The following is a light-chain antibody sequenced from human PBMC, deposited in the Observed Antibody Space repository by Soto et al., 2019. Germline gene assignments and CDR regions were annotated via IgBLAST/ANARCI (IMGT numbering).Light chain of an antibody. V-gene: IGLV2-14*01. Sequence: QSVLTQPASVSGSPGQSITISCTGTSGDVGGYYYVSWYQQLPGKAPKLMISEVSKRPSEVSNRFSGSKSGNTASLTISGLQAEDEADYYCSSYTAGGTIFGTGTKVTVL. CDR1: SGDVGGYYY. CDR2: EVS. CDR3: SSYTAGGTI. J-gene: IGLJ1*01.